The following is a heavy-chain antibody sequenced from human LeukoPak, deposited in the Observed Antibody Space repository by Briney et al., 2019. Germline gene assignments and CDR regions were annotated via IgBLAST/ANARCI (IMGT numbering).Heavy chain of an antibody. D-gene: IGHD2-21*02. V-gene: IGHV3-11*01. Sequence: GGSLRLSCAASGFTFSDYYMTWIRQAPGKGLEWVSYISSSGTSISYADSVKGRFTISRDNAKNSLYLQMNSLRAEDTALYYCARGLIYCGGDCYSDWGQGTLVTVSS. J-gene: IGHJ4*02. CDR1: GFTFSDYY. CDR3: ARGLIYCGGDCYSD. CDR2: ISSSGTSI.